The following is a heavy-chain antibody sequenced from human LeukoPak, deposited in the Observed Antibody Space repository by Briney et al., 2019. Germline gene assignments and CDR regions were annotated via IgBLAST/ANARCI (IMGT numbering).Heavy chain of an antibody. CDR3: AKDSPLLKYCTSTSCPSFDY. J-gene: IGHJ4*02. V-gene: IGHV3-30*04. D-gene: IGHD2-2*01. CDR1: GFTFSSYV. CDR2: ISYDGSNE. Sequence: PGGSLRLSCAASGFTFSSYVMHWVRQAPGKGLEWVAIISYDGSNEYYADSVKGRFTISRDNSKNTLYLQMNSLRAEDTAIYYCAKDSPLLKYCTSTSCPSFDYWGQGTLVTVSS.